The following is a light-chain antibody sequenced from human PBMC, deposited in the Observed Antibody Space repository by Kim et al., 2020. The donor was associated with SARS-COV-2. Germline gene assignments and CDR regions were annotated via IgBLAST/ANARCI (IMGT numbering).Light chain of an antibody. CDR3: HSRERNDNVV. V-gene: IGLV3-19*01. CDR2: GKN. Sequence: SSELTQDPAVSVALGQTVRITSQGDSLRSYYATWYQQKPGQAPRLVIYGKNNRLSGITDRFSGSSSGNTASLTITGTQEGDEADYYCHSRERNDNVVFCG. CDR1: SLRSYY. J-gene: IGLJ2*01.